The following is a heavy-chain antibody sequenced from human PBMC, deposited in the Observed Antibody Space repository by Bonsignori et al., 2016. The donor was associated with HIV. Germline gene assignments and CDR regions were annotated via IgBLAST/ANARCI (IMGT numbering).Heavy chain of an antibody. D-gene: IGHD3-10*01. Sequence: VRQMPGKGLEWMGTIYPADSEVRYSPSFQGQVTISADKSITSAYLQWSSLKPSDTGVYYCARRGLYQLLWEAFDVWGQGTRVTVSS. CDR2: IYPADSEV. CDR3: ARRGLYQLLWEAFDV. V-gene: IGHV5-51*01. J-gene: IGHJ3*01.